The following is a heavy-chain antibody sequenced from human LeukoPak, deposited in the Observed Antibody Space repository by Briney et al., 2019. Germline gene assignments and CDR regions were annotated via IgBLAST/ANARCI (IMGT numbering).Heavy chain of an antibody. CDR2: IKEDGSEK. J-gene: IGHJ5*02. D-gene: IGHD3-10*01. V-gene: IGHV3-7*03. Sequence: PGGSLRLSCAASGFTFSTYWMTWVRQAPGKGLEWVANIKEDGSEKYYVDSVKGRFTISRDNAKNSLYLEMNSLRAEDMAVYYCRRSLMSWGQGTLVTVSS. CDR3: RRSLMS. CDR1: GFTFSTYW.